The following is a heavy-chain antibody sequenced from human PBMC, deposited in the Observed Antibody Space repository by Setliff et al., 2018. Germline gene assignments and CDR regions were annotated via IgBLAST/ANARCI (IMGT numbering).Heavy chain of an antibody. CDR3: ARGPPDFVVVPAAAKFDY. CDR1: GYSFTNYG. Sequence: GASVKVSCKTFGYSFTNYGINWVRQAPGQGLEWMGWNSVYAREFQGRVTMTIDTPTSTAYMELRSLRSDDTAVYYCARGPPDFVVVPAAAKFDYWGPGTLVTVSS. CDR2: NSV. J-gene: IGHJ4*02. D-gene: IGHD2-2*01. V-gene: IGHV1-18*01.